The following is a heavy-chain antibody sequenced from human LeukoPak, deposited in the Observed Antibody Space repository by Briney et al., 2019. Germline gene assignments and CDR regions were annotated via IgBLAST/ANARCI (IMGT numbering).Heavy chain of an antibody. CDR2: INPSGGST. CDR1: GYTFTSYH. J-gene: IGHJ4*02. D-gene: IGHD6-13*01. V-gene: IGHV1-46*01. Sequence: ASVKVSCKASGYTFTSYHMHWVRQAPGQGLEWMGIINPSGGSTSYAQKFQGRVTMTRDMSTSTVYMELSSLRSEDTAVYYCAKLVIDSSSWHTQGYWGQGTLVTVSS. CDR3: AKLVIDSSSWHTQGY.